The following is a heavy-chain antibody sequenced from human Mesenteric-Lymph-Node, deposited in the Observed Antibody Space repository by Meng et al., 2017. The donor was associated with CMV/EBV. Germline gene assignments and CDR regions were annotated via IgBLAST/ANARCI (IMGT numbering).Heavy chain of an antibody. CDR2: ISAYNGNT. J-gene: IGHJ3*02. V-gene: IGHV1-18*01. D-gene: IGHD2-2*01. Sequence: ASVKVSCKASGFTFTNFGISWVRQAPGQGLEWMGWISAYNGNTHYAENLQGRVTMTTDTSTSTAYMELRSLGSDDTAVYYCARDFQLGYCSSINCLSDAFDIWGQGTMVTVSS. CDR1: GFTFTNFG. CDR3: ARDFQLGYCSSINCLSDAFDI.